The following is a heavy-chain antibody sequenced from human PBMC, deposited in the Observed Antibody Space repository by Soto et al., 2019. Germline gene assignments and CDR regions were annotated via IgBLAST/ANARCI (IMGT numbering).Heavy chain of an antibody. CDR1: GYTFSDYF. D-gene: IGHD1-26*01. J-gene: IGHJ6*02. V-gene: IGHV1-2*02. CDR3: ARIKWGLDYYSGMDV. Sequence: QVQLVQSGAEVKKSGASVKVSCKASGYTFSDYFIQWLRQAPGQGLEWVAWINPKTAATNYAEKFQDRVTLTSDTSFSTAYLELTRLRPDDTAVYYCARIKWGLDYYSGMDVWGQGTAVTVSS. CDR2: INPKTAAT.